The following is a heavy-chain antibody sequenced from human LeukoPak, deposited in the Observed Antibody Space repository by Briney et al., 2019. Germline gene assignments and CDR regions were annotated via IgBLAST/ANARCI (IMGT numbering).Heavy chain of an antibody. CDR1: GGSISNYY. CDR3: ARVRIYCSGGSCYSQGFDY. V-gene: IGHV4-59*01. J-gene: IGHJ4*02. D-gene: IGHD2-15*01. Sequence: PSETLSLTCTVSGGSISNYYWSWIRQPPGKGLEWIGYIYYSGRTNYNPSLKSRVTISVDTSKNQFSLKLSSVTAADTAVYSCARVRIYCSGGSCYSQGFDYWGQGTLVTVSS. CDR2: IYYSGRT.